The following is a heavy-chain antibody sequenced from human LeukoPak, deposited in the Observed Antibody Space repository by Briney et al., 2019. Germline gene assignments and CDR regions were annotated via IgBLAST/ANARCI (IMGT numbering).Heavy chain of an antibody. CDR3: ARSWDERLNFDY. Sequence: PGGSLRLACAAAGFMVNRNYMNWVRQAPGKGLEWVSVIYSGGNTYYADSVRGRCTISRDNSKNTVDLQMNDLRPEDTAVYYCARSWDERLNFDYWGQGTLVTVSS. V-gene: IGHV3-66*02. D-gene: IGHD1-26*01. CDR2: IYSGGNT. CDR1: GFMVNRNY. J-gene: IGHJ4*02.